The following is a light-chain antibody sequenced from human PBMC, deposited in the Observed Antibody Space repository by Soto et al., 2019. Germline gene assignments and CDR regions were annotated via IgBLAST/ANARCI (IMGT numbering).Light chain of an antibody. Sequence: DIVMTQSPDSLAVSLGERATINCKSSQSVLYSSKNKNFLAWYQQKPGQPPQLLIYWASTRESGVPDRFSGSGSGTDFTLTISSLQAEDVAVYYCQQHYTTPWTFGQGTKVEIK. CDR1: QSVLYSSKNKNF. J-gene: IGKJ1*01. CDR3: QQHYTTPWT. CDR2: WAS. V-gene: IGKV4-1*01.